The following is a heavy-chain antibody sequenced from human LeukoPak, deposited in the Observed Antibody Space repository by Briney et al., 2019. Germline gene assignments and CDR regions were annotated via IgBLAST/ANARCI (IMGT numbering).Heavy chain of an antibody. Sequence: GGSLRLSCAASGFTFSYYWMSWVRQAPGKGLEWVANINSDGNEKYYVDSVEGRFTISRDNDKNSLYLQMNSLRAEDTAVYYCARDPDPGTTDYWGQGTLVTVSS. D-gene: IGHD6-13*01. CDR3: ARDPDPGTTDY. CDR1: GFTFSYYW. V-gene: IGHV3-7*04. CDR2: INSDGNEK. J-gene: IGHJ4*02.